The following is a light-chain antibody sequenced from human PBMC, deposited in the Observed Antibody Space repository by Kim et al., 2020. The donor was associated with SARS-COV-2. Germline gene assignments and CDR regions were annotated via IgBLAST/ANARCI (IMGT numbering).Light chain of an antibody. V-gene: IGKV4-1*01. CDR1: QSVLYSSNNKNY. J-gene: IGKJ2*01. CDR3: QQYYSTPYT. CDR2: CAS. Sequence: DIVMTKSPDSLAVSLGERATINCKSSQSVLYSSNNKNYLAWYQQKPGQPPKLLIYCASTRESGVPDRFSGSGSGPDFTLTISSLQAEDVAVYYCQQYYSTPYTFGRGTKLDI.